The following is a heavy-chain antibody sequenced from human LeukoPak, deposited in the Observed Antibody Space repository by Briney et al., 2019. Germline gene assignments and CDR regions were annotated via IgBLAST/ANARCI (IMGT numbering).Heavy chain of an antibody. J-gene: IGHJ4*02. CDR3: ARVLAGRCNGSPCYPVFDF. CDR2: IKQDGSDE. CDR1: QFTFNTHW. Sequence: GESLRLSCVGSQFTFNTHWMSWVRQAPGKGLELVANIKQDGSDEYYVDSVEGRFTISRENAKNSLFLQMNSLRVDDTAVYYCARVLAGRCNGSPCYPVFDFWGQGTLVTVSS. V-gene: IGHV3-7*01. D-gene: IGHD2-15*01.